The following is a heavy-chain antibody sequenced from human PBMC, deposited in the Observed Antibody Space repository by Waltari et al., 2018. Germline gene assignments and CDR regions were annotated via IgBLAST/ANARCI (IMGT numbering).Heavy chain of an antibody. D-gene: IGHD3-10*02. CDR2: MHSSGNS. V-gene: IGHV4-59*11. CDR3: ARCFRVRGGGFYFDH. Sequence: QVQLQESGPGLLKPSETLSLSCIVSGDSIFNHYWTWIRQPPGKGLQWIGYMHSSGNSNSEASLKSRVTISMDTSKNQFSLRLTAVTAADTAVYYCARCFRVRGGGFYFDHWGQGALVTVSS. J-gene: IGHJ4*02. CDR1: GDSIFNHY.